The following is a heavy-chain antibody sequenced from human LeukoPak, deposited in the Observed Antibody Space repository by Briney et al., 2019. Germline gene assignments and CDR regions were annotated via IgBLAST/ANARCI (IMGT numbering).Heavy chain of an antibody. D-gene: IGHD3-10*01. V-gene: IGHV4-39*07. J-gene: IGHJ5*02. CDR2: INHSGST. CDR3: AKSYYYGSGRKKGWFDP. CDR1: GGSISSGGYY. Sequence: PSETLSLTCTVSGGSISSGGYYWSWIRQPPGKGLEWIGEINHSGSTNYNPSLKSRVTISVDTSKNQFSLKLSSVTAADTAVYYCAKSYYYGSGRKKGWFDPWGQGTLVTVSS.